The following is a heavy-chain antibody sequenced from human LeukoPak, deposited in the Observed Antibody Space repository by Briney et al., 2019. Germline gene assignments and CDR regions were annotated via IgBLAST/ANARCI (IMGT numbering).Heavy chain of an antibody. CDR3: ARKPRYSTMTRDAFDI. D-gene: IGHD6-13*01. J-gene: IGHJ3*02. CDR2: INHSGST. Sequence: SETLSLTRAVYGGSFSGYYWSWIRQPPGKGLEWIGEINHSGSTNYNPSLKSRVTISVDTSKNQFSLKLSSVTAADTAVYYCARKPRYSTMTRDAFDIWGQGTMVTVSS. CDR1: GGSFSGYY. V-gene: IGHV4-34*01.